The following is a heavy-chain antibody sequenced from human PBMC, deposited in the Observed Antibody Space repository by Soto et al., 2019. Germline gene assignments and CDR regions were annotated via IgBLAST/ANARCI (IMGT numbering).Heavy chain of an antibody. V-gene: IGHV4-34*01. CDR1: GGSFSGYY. CDR2: INHSGST. D-gene: IGHD3-9*01. CDR3: ARGRSGLNGYYREYYYYYGMDV. Sequence: SETLSLTCAVYGGSFSGYYWSWIRQPPGKGLEWIGEINHSGSTNYNPSLKSRVTISVDTSKNQFSLKLSSVTAADTAVYYCARGRSGLNGYYREYYYYYGMDVWGQGTTVTVSS. J-gene: IGHJ6*02.